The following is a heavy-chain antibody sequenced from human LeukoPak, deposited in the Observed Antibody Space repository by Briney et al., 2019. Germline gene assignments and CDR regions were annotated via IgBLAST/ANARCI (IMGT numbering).Heavy chain of an antibody. CDR2: INTSGTT. CDR3: ARGLSASYDFSWFDS. D-gene: IGHD2/OR15-2a*01. V-gene: IGHV4-4*07. Sequence: PSETLSLTCTVSGGSISGYYWSWIRQPAGKGPEWMGRINTSGTTRYDPSLKSRVTMSVDTSKNQFSLKLTSVTAADTAVYYCARGLSASYDFSWFDSWGQGTLVTVSS. CDR1: GGSISGYY. J-gene: IGHJ5*01.